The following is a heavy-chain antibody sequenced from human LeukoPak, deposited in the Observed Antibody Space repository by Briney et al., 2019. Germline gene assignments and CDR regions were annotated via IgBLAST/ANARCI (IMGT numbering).Heavy chain of an antibody. Sequence: GGSLRLSCAASGFTFSSYAMSWVRQAPGKGLEWVSAISGSGGSTYYADSVKGRFTISRDNSKNTLYLQMNSLRAEDTAVYHCAKSSRGMNEAFDIWGQGTMVTVSS. D-gene: IGHD3-16*01. J-gene: IGHJ3*02. CDR2: ISGSGGST. V-gene: IGHV3-23*01. CDR3: AKSSRGMNEAFDI. CDR1: GFTFSSYA.